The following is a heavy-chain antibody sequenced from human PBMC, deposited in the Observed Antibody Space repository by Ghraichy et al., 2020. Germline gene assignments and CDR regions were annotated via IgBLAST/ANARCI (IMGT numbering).Heavy chain of an antibody. V-gene: IGHV4-59*08. CDR2: IYYSGST. J-gene: IGHJ4*02. CDR3: ARHIAAAGHFDY. CDR1: GGSISSYY. Sequence: SETLSLTCTVSGGSISSYYWSWIRQPPGKGLEWIGYIYYSGSTNYNPSLKSRVTISVDTSKNQFSLKLSSVTAADTAVYYCARHIAAAGHFDYWGQGTLVTVSS. D-gene: IGHD6-13*01.